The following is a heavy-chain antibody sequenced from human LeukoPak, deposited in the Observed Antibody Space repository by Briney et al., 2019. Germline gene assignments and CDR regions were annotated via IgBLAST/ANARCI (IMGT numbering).Heavy chain of an antibody. CDR1: GFTFSSYA. CDR3: ASADWEAADASDI. CDR2: ISYDGSNK. D-gene: IGHD3/OR15-3a*01. V-gene: IGHV3-30-3*01. Sequence: GGSLRLSCAASGFTFSSYAMHWVRQAPGKGLEWVAVISYDGSNKYYADSVKGRFTISRDNSKNTLYLQMNSLRAEDAAVYYCASADWEAADASDIWGQGTMVTVSS. J-gene: IGHJ3*02.